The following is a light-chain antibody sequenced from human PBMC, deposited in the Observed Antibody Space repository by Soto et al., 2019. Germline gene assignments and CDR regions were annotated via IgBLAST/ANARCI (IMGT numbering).Light chain of an antibody. J-gene: IGKJ3*01. CDR3: QKYNGAAPEA. Sequence: DIQMTQSPSSLSATVGDRVTITCRASQDISNYLAWHQQKPGKVPKLLIYAASTLQPGVPSRFSGRGSGTDFTLTISSLQPEDVATYFWQKYNGAAPEAFGPGTKVTIK. CDR1: QDISNY. CDR2: AAS. V-gene: IGKV1-27*01.